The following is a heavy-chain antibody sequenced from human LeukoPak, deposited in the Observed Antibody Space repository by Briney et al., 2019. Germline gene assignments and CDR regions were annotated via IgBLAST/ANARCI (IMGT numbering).Heavy chain of an antibody. CDR1: GFRFSGYY. J-gene: IGHJ5*02. Sequence: GGSLRLSCAATGFRFSGYYMSWIRQAPGKGLEWVAYISSTGNSIFYADSVKGRFTISRDHAKNSLSLQLNSLRAEDTAVYYCAKGGIRYGYWFDHWGQGTLVTVSS. CDR2: ISSTGNSI. D-gene: IGHD3-10*01. CDR3: AKGGIRYGYWFDH. V-gene: IGHV3-11*01.